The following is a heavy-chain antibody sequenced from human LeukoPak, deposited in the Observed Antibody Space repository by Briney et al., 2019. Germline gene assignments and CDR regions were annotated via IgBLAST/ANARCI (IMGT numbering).Heavy chain of an antibody. CDR2: INPSGGST. Sequence: GASVKVSCKASGYTFTSYYMHWVRQAPGQGLEWMGIINPSGGSTSYAQKFQGRVTITRDMSTSTAYMELSSLRSEDTAVYYCAAFHDSSGYYSNTNWFDPWGQGTLVTVSS. CDR1: GYTFTSYY. D-gene: IGHD3-22*01. V-gene: IGHV1-46*01. CDR3: AAFHDSSGYYSNTNWFDP. J-gene: IGHJ5*02.